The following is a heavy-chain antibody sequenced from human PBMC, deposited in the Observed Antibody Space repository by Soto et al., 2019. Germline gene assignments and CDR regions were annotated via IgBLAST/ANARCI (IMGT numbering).Heavy chain of an antibody. Sequence: EVQLVESGGGLIQPGGSLRLSCAASGFTVSHYYMTWVRQAPGKGLEWVSVIYSGGATFYADDVEGRFTISRDHSKNTLYLQMNYLAAEETAVYYCARVPGYTSGFDYWGQGTLVAGSS. V-gene: IGHV3-53*01. J-gene: IGHJ4*02. D-gene: IGHD6-19*01. CDR2: IYSGGAT. CDR3: ARVPGYTSGFDY. CDR1: GFTVSHYY.